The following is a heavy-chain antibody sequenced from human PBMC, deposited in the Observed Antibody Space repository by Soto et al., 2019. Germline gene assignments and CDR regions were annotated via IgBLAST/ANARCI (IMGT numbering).Heavy chain of an antibody. CDR2: INHSGST. V-gene: IGHV4-34*01. CDR1: AGSFSGYY. D-gene: IGHD6-19*01. CDR3: ASSGWSEDFYYYYGMDV. Sequence: SETLSLTCGVYAGSFSGYYWTWIRQSPGKGLEWIGEINHSGSTNFNPSLRGRVTLSVDTSKNQFSLHLTSVTAADTAVYYCASSGWSEDFYYYYGMDVWGQGTTVTVSS. J-gene: IGHJ6*02.